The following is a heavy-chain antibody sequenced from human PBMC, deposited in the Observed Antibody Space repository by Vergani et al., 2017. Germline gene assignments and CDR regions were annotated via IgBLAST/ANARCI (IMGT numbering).Heavy chain of an antibody. D-gene: IGHD4-23*01. CDR3: ARAGGKNWYFDL. CDR2: IYYSGST. V-gene: IGHV4-59*01. J-gene: IGHJ2*01. CDR1: GASISSYY. Sequence: QVQLQESGPGLVKPSETLSLTCTVSGASISSYYWSWIRQPPGKGLEWIGYIYYSGSTNYNPSLKSRVTISVDTSKNQFSLKLSSVTAADTAVYYCARAGGKNWYFDLWGRGTLVTVSS.